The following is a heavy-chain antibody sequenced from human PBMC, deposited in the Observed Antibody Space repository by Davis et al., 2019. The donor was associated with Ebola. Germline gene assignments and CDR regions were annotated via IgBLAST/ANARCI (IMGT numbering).Heavy chain of an antibody. CDR2: NRDGSST. CDR3: ARDLKVVPVAIYYYYGLDV. V-gene: IGHV3-74*01. D-gene: IGHD2-2*01. Sequence: HTGGSLRLSCAASGFTLSSYWVHWVRQAPGKGPVWVSRNRDGSSTGYADSVKGRFTISRDNAKNTLYLQMNSLRAEDTAVYYCARDLKVVPVAIYYYYGLDVWGQGTTVTVSS. J-gene: IGHJ6*02. CDR1: GFTLSSYW.